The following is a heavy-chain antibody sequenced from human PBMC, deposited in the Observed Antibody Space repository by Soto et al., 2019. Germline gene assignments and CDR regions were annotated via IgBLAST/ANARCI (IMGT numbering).Heavy chain of an antibody. CDR2: IYYSGST. V-gene: IGHV4-59*01. CDR3: ARAMSGVTYYYHYYMDV. J-gene: IGHJ6*03. D-gene: IGHD1-26*01. Sequence: SETLSLTCTVSGGSISSYYWSWIRQPPGKGLEWIGYIYYSGSTNHNPSLKSRVTISVDTSKNQFSLKLSSVTAADTAVYYCARAMSGVTYYYHYYMDVWGKGTTVTVSS. CDR1: GGSISSYY.